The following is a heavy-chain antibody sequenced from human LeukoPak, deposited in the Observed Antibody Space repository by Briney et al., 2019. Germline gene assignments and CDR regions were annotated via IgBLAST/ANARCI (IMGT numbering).Heavy chain of an antibody. J-gene: IGHJ5*02. CDR1: GVSISSYY. Sequence: SETLSLTCTVSGVSISSYYWSWIRQPPGKGLEWIGYIYYSGSTNYNPSLKSRVTISVDTSKNQSSLKLSSVTAADTAVYYCARGPYCSSTSCYWSWYNWFDPWGQGTLVTVSS. CDR3: ARGPYCSSTSCYWSWYNWFDP. V-gene: IGHV4-59*01. CDR2: IYYSGST. D-gene: IGHD2-2*01.